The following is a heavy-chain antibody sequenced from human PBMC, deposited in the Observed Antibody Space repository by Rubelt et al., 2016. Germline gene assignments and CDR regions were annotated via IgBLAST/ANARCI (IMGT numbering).Heavy chain of an antibody. J-gene: IGHJ4*02. CDR2: FSYSGST. CDR1: GGSISSGSYF. CDR3: ARDLLSRSRITTLDY. V-gene: IGHV4-39*07. D-gene: IGHD4-11*01. Sequence: QLQLQESGPGLVKPSETLSLTCTLSGGSISSGSYFWGWIRQPPGKGLEWIGSFSYSGSTYYNPSLKSRVTISVDTSKNQVSLKLGSVTAADTAVYYCARDLLSRSRITTLDYWGQGTLVTVSS.